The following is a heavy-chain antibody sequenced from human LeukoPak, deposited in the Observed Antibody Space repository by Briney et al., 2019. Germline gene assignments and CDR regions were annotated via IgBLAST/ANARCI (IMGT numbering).Heavy chain of an antibody. Sequence: PGGSLRLSCAASGFTFSNYAMSWVRQAPGEGLEWVSGISGSGGRTFYADSVKGRFTISIDNSKNTLYVQINSLRAEDTAVYYCAKGIAVATYYFDYWGQGTLVIVSS. V-gene: IGHV3-23*01. J-gene: IGHJ4*02. CDR2: ISGSGGRT. CDR1: GFTFSNYA. D-gene: IGHD6-19*01. CDR3: AKGIAVATYYFDY.